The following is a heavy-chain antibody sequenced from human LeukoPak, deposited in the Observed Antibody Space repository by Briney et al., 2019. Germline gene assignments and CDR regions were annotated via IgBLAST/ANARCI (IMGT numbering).Heavy chain of an antibody. D-gene: IGHD6-19*01. Sequence: RPGGSLRLSCEASGFTFSNYWMSWVRQAPGKGLEWVSCIGSSSTYTNYADSVKGRFTISRDNAKNSLYLQMDGLRAEDTAVYYCARDRGAVAATWFDYWGQGTLVTVSS. CDR3: ARDRGAVAATWFDY. CDR1: GFTFSNYW. V-gene: IGHV3-11*05. J-gene: IGHJ4*02. CDR2: IGSSSTYT.